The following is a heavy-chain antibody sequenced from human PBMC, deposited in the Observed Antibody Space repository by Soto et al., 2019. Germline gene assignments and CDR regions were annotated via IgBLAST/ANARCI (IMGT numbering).Heavy chain of an antibody. J-gene: IGHJ3*02. Sequence: GGSLRLSCAASGFTFSSYWMSWVRQAPGKGLEWVANIKQDGSEKYYVDSVKGRFTISRDNAKNSLYLQMNSLRAEDTAVYSCSGVTLGDAFDIWGQGTMVTVSS. D-gene: IGHD1-26*01. V-gene: IGHV3-7*04. CDR1: GFTFSSYW. CDR3: SGVTLGDAFDI. CDR2: IKQDGSEK.